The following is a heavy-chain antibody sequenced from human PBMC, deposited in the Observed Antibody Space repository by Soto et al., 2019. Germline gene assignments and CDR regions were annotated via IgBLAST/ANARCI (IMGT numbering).Heavy chain of an antibody. J-gene: IGHJ4*02. V-gene: IGHV3-21*01. CDR3: ASAGTYDFWSGPSI. CDR1: GFNFSSYT. Sequence: EVQLVESGGGLVKPGGSLRLSCAASGFNFSSYTMNWVRQAPGKGLEWVSSISSRVNYIYYADSVKGRFTFSRDNAKSSLYLQMNSLRAEDTAVYYCASAGTYDFWSGPSIWGQGTLVTISS. D-gene: IGHD3-3*01. CDR2: ISSRVNYI.